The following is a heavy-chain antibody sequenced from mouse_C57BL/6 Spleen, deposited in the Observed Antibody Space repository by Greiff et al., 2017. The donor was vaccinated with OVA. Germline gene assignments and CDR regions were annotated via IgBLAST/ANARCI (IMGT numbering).Heavy chain of an antibody. CDR3: TKRSAGVGGYYAMDY. J-gene: IGHJ4*01. D-gene: IGHD1-1*01. CDR1: GYTFTDYE. CDR2: IDPETGGT. Sequence: VQLQQSGAELVRPGASVTLSCKASGYTFTDYEMHWVKQTPVHGLEWIGAIDPETGGTAYNQKFKGKAILTADKSSRTAYMELRILTSEDSAVYNSTKRSAGVGGYYAMDYWGQGTSVTVSS. V-gene: IGHV1-15*01.